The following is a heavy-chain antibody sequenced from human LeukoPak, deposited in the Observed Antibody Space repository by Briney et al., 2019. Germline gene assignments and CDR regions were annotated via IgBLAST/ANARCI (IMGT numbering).Heavy chain of an antibody. CDR3: ARGPYYYGSGSYYRVRSYFDY. J-gene: IGHJ4*02. V-gene: IGHV4-34*01. CDR2: INHSGST. CDR1: GGSFSGYY. Sequence: PSETLSLTCAVYGGSFSGYYWSWIRQPPGKGLEWIGEINHSGSTNYNPSLKSRVTISVDTSKNQFSLKLSSVTAEDTAVYYCARGPYYYGSGSYYRVRSYFDYWGQGTLVTVSS. D-gene: IGHD3-10*01.